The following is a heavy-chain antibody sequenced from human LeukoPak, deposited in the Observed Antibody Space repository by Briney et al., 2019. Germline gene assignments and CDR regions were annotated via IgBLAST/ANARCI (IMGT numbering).Heavy chain of an antibody. CDR1: GYTFTSYG. Sequence: ASVKVSCKASGYTFTSYGISWVRQAPGQGLEWMGWISAYNGNTNYAQKLQGRVTMTTDTSTSTAYMELRSLRSDDTAVYYCARGASPYYYDSSGSEFDYWGQGTLVTVSS. V-gene: IGHV1-18*01. J-gene: IGHJ4*02. D-gene: IGHD3-22*01. CDR2: ISAYNGNT. CDR3: ARGASPYYYDSSGSEFDY.